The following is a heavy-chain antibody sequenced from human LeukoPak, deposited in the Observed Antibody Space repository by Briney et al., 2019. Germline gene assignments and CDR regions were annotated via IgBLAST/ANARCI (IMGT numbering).Heavy chain of an antibody. J-gene: IGHJ5*02. D-gene: IGHD2-15*01. CDR3: TRRVSATRWFDP. CDR1: GFTLSSHW. Sequence: GGSLRLACAASGFTLSSHWIHWVRQPPGKGLVWVSRINIDASTTNYAYSVKGRFTISRDNAKNTLYLQMNSLRVEDTAVYYCTRRVSATRWFDPWGQGTLVTVSS. V-gene: IGHV3-74*01. CDR2: INIDASTT.